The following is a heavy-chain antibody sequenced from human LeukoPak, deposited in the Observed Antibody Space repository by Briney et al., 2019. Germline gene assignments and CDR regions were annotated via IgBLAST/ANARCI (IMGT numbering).Heavy chain of an antibody. D-gene: IGHD5-18*01. V-gene: IGHV4-34*01. J-gene: IGHJ4*02. CDR2: INRGGDT. Sequence: SETLSLTCAVYGGSFSGYYWGWIRQPPGKGLEWIGEINRGGDTNYNPFLKSRATISIDTSRNYFSLKLSSVTAADTAVYYCARGDLFVDTAIPADYWGQGTLVTVSS. CDR1: GGSFSGYY. CDR3: ARGDLFVDTAIPADY.